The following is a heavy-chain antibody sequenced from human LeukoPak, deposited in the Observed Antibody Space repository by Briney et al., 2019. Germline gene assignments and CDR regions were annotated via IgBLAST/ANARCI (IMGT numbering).Heavy chain of an antibody. CDR3: AKDPRSRYSSGWTPYYYMDV. CDR1: GFTFSSYG. V-gene: IGHV3-23*01. J-gene: IGHJ6*03. D-gene: IGHD6-19*01. CDR2: ISGSGGST. Sequence: GGSLRLSCAASGFTFSSYGMSWVRQAPGKGLEWVSAISGSGGSTYYADSVKGRLTISRDNSKNTLYLQMNSLRAEDTAVYYCAKDPRSRYSSGWTPYYYMDVWGKGTTVTISS.